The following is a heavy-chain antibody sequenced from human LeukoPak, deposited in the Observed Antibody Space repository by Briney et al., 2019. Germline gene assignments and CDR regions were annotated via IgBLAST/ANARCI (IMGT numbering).Heavy chain of an antibody. CDR2: INPSSGST. CDR1: GYTFTTYY. D-gene: IGHD3-16*01. CDR3: ARDGGVSTGGIIY. J-gene: IGHJ4*02. V-gene: IGHV1-46*01. Sequence: GASVTLSFKASGYTFTTYYMDWVRQAPGQGLEWIAIINPSSGSTTYAQKLQDRITVTRDTSTNTVYMELSSLRSDDTAVYYCARDGGVSTGGIIYWGQGTLVTVSS.